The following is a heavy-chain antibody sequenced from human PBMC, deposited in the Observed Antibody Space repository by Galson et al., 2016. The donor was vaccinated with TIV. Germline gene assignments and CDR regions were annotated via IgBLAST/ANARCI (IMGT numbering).Heavy chain of an antibody. V-gene: IGHV3-7*01. D-gene: IGHD3-10*01. CDR3: ARWLMVQGVIRYLDY. CDR1: GFIFGSYW. J-gene: IGHJ4*03. CDR2: INQPGGEK. Sequence: SLRLSCAASGFIFGSYWMSWVRQAPGKGLEWVANINQPGGEKYYGDSVKGRSAIHRDNAKNLLYLQVNSLTVEDTAVYYCARWLMVQGVIRYLDYWGQGTQVTVSS.